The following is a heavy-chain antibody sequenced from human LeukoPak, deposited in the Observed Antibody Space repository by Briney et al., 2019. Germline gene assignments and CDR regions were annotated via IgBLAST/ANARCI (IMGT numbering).Heavy chain of an antibody. CDR1: GGSISSRRYY. D-gene: IGHD3-22*01. V-gene: IGHV4-39*01. CDR3: ARLNYYDSSGYYLVYFDY. Sequence: SETLSLTCPVSGGSISSRRYYWGWIRQPPGKGLEGIGGFHYSGSTYYNPSLKSRVTISVDTSKNQFSLKLSSVTAADTAVYYCARLNYYDSSGYYLVYFDYWGQGTLVTVSS. CDR2: FHYSGST. J-gene: IGHJ4*02.